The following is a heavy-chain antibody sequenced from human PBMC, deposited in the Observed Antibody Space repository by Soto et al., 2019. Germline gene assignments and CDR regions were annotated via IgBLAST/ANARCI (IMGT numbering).Heavy chain of an antibody. D-gene: IGHD1-26*01. CDR2: IYPGDSDT. Sequence: PGASLNISCKGSGYSFSTFWIGWVRQMPGEGLECMGMIYPGDSDTRYRPSFQGQVTISADKSISTACLQWNNLKASDTAMYYCASSGRNGYYGMDVWGQGTTVTVAS. CDR1: GYSFSTFW. CDR3: ASSGRNGYYGMDV. J-gene: IGHJ6*01. V-gene: IGHV5-51*01.